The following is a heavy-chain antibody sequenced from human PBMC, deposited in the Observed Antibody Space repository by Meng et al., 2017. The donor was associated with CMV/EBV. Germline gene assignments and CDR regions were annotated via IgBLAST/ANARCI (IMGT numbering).Heavy chain of an antibody. CDR1: GFTFSSYD. CDR2: ISASGGST. V-gene: IGHV3-23*01. CDR3: AKGVVAAADNPLDH. J-gene: IGHJ4*02. D-gene: IGHD2-15*01. Sequence: YGFTFSSYDMTWVRQAPRKGLEWVSGISASGGSTYYADSVKGRCTISRDNSKNTLYLQMNSLRAEDTAVYYCAKGVVAAADNPLDHWGQGTLVTVSS.